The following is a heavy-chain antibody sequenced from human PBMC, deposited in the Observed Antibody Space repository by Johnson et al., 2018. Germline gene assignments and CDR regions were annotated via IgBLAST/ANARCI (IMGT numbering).Heavy chain of an antibody. V-gene: IGHV3-15*01. D-gene: IGHD1-26*01. CDR1: GFTFSNAW. Sequence: VQLVESGGGLVKXGGSXRLXCAASGFTFSNAWMSWVRQAPGKGLEWVGRIKSKTDGGTTDYAAPVKGRFTVSSDDSENSGCLPMNSLKTEDTAGYFCVRTTAGANGVPFDIWGQGTMVTVSS. CDR2: IKSKTDGGTT. J-gene: IGHJ3*02. CDR3: VRTTAGANGVPFDI.